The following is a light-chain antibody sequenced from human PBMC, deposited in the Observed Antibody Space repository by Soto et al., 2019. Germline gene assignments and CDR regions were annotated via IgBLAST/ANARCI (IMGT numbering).Light chain of an antibody. Sequence: DIQMTPSPSSVSASVGDRVTITCRASQGISNWLAWYQQQPGKAPKLLISSAYTLQSGVPSRFSGGGSGTHFTLIISSLQPEDFATYYCQQTKTFLPLTFGGGTKVDIK. CDR1: QGISNW. CDR3: QQTKTFLPLT. J-gene: IGKJ4*01. V-gene: IGKV1-12*01. CDR2: SAY.